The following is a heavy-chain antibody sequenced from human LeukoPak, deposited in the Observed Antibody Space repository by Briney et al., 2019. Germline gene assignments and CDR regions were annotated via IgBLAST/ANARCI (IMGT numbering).Heavy chain of an antibody. D-gene: IGHD6-13*01. CDR1: GFTFSNAW. Sequence: GGSLRLSCAASGFTFSNAWMSWVRQAPGKGLEWVANIKQDGSEKYYVDSVKGRFTISRDNAKNSLYPQMNSLRAEDTAVYYCARRRIAAAGKDFDYWGQGTLVTVSS. J-gene: IGHJ4*02. CDR2: IKQDGSEK. V-gene: IGHV3-7*01. CDR3: ARRRIAAAGKDFDY.